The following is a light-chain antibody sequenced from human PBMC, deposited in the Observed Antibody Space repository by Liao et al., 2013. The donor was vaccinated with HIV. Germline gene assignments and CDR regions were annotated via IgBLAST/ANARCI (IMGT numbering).Light chain of an antibody. J-gene: IGLJ2*01. CDR2: EDA. V-gene: IGLV3-10*01. CDR1: ALPEKF. Sequence: SYELTQPPSVSVSPGQTARITCSGEALPEKFAFWYQQKSGQAPVLVIYEDAKRPSGIPQRFSGSSSGTMATLTISGAQVEDEADYYCYSTDTTGEIRVFGGGTKLTVL. CDR3: YSTDTTGEIRV.